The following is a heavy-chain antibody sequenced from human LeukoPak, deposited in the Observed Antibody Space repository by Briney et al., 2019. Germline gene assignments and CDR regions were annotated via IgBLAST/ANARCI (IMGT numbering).Heavy chain of an antibody. V-gene: IGHV3-23*01. J-gene: IGHJ5*02. D-gene: IGHD6-13*01. CDR3: AKDFSSSWQFDP. Sequence: LSCAASGFTFSSNAMTWVRQAPGQGLEWVSSISETSSHTFYADSVKGRFTISRDNTKNTLFLQMNSLRVEDTAMYYCAKDFSSSWQFDPWGQGTLVTVSS. CDR2: ISETSSHT. CDR1: GFTFSSNA.